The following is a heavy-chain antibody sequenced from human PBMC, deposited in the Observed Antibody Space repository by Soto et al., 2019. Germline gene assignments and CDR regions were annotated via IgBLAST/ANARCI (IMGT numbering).Heavy chain of an antibody. CDR2: INPNSGGR. Sequence: SVKGSCKASGYPLTGYYMHWGRQAPGQGLEWMGWINPNSGGRNYAQKFQGRVTMTRDTSISTAYMELSRLRSDDTAVYYCAREGYYYDSSGYRPFNYWGQGTLVTVSS. J-gene: IGHJ4*02. V-gene: IGHV1-2*02. CDR3: AREGYYYDSSGYRPFNY. D-gene: IGHD3-22*01. CDR1: GYPLTGYY.